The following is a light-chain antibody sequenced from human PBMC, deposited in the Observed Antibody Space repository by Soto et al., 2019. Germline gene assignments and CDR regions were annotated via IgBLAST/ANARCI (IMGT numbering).Light chain of an antibody. CDR3: SSYAGSNNV. CDR1: SSDVGGYNY. CDR2: EVS. J-gene: IGLJ1*01. V-gene: IGLV2-8*01. Sequence: QSVLTQPPSASGSPGQSVTISCTGGSSDVGGYNYVSWYQQHPGKAPKLMIYEVSKRHSGVPDRFSGSKSGNTASLTVSGLQAEGEADYYCSSYAGSNNVFGTGTKLTVL.